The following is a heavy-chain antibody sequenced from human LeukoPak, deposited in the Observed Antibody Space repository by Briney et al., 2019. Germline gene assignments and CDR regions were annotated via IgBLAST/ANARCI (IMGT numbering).Heavy chain of an antibody. CDR1: GGSISSSNW. V-gene: IGHV4-4*02. Sequence: PSGTLSLTCAVSGGSISSSNWWSWVRQPPGKGLEWIGEIYHSGSTNYNPSLKSRVTISVDKSKNQFSLKLSSVTAADTAVYYCASLPKSTFGGVIVYYFDYWGQGTLVTVSS. CDR3: ASLPKSTFGGVIVYYFDY. D-gene: IGHD3-16*02. J-gene: IGHJ4*02. CDR2: IYHSGST.